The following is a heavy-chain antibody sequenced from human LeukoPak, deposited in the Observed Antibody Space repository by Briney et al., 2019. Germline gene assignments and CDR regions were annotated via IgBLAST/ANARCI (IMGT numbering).Heavy chain of an antibody. CDR1: GFTFSNAW. J-gene: IGHJ5*02. CDR2: IKSKTDGGTT. D-gene: IGHD3-22*01. CDR3: TTDRHYYDSSGYYYGSGP. V-gene: IGHV3-15*01. Sequence: GGSLRLSCAASGFTFSNAWMSWVRQAPGKGLEWVGRIKSKTDGGTTDYAAPVKGRFTISRDDSENTLYLQMNSLKTEDTAVYYCTTDRHYYDSSGYYYGSGPWGQGTLVTVSS.